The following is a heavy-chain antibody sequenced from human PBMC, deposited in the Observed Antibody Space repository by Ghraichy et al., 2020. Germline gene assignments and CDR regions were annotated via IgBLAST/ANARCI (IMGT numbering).Heavy chain of an antibody. CDR2: ISSSGTYM. Sequence: GGSLRLSCVVSGFSFSHYWMSWVRQAPGKGLEWVSSISSSGTYMHYADSVKGRFTISRDNAKNSVYLQMDSLRAEDTAVYYCARQGNCGGDCYSFLQYWGQGTLVTVSS. CDR3: ARQGNCGGDCYSFLQY. J-gene: IGHJ4*02. V-gene: IGHV3-21*01. CDR1: GFSFSHYW. D-gene: IGHD2-21*02.